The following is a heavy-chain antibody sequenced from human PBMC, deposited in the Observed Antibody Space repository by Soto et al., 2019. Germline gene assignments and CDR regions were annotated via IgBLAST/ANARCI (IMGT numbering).Heavy chain of an antibody. CDR3: ARTPRAQMIVLEAATRFDY. D-gene: IGHD2-15*01. J-gene: IGHJ4*02. CDR2: ISPYNGDT. CDR1: GYTFTTYG. V-gene: IGHV1-18*04. Sequence: ASVKVSCKASGYTFTTYGFNWVRQAPGQGLEWMGWISPYNGDTNYAQNFQGRVTLTTDTFTSTAYMELRSLTSDDTAIYYCARTPRAQMIVLEAATRFDYWGQGTLVTVSS.